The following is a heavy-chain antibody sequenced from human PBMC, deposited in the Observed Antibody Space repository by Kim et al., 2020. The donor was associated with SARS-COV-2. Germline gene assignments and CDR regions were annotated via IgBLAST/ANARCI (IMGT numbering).Heavy chain of an antibody. CDR3: WVGCYDYVWGFYWYYYY. CDR2: ISSSSNST. D-gene: IGHD3-16*01. J-gene: IGHJ6*01. Sequence: GGSLRLSCAASGFTFSDCYMSWIRQAPGKGLELVSYISSSSNSTNYAYSVGRRFITSTDTTKNSLFLQKNIMSADATAAYYCWVGCYDYVWGFYWYYYY. V-gene: IGHV3-11*03. CDR1: GFTFSDCY.